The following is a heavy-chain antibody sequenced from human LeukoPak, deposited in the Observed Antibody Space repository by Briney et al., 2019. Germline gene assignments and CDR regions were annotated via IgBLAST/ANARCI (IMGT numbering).Heavy chain of an antibody. CDR3: ARDGLGYYFDY. CDR1: GGSISSGGYS. CDR2: IYHSGST. V-gene: IGHV4-30-2*01. D-gene: IGHD2-15*01. Sequence: SETLSLTCAVSGGSISSGGYSWSWIRQPPGKGLEWIGYIYHSGSTYYNPSLKSRVTISVDRSKNQSSLKLSSVTAADTAVYYCARDGLGYYFDYWGQGTLVTVSS. J-gene: IGHJ4*02.